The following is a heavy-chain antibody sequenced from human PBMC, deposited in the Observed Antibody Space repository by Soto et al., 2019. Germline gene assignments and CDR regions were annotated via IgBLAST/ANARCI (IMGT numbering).Heavy chain of an antibody. CDR1: GFTFSSYW. CDR2: IKQDGSEK. D-gene: IGHD3-16*02. Sequence: GGSLRLSCAASGFTFSSYWMSWVRQAPGKGLEWVANIKQDGSEKYYVDSVKGRFTISRDNAKNSLYLQMNSLRAEDTAVYYCARALDDYIWGSYHDAFDIWGQGTMVTVSS. CDR3: ARALDDYIWGSYHDAFDI. J-gene: IGHJ3*02. V-gene: IGHV3-7*01.